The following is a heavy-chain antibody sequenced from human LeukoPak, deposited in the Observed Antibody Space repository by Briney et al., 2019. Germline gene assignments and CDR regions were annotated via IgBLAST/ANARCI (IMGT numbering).Heavy chain of an antibody. CDR1: GGSISSSSYY. Sequence: SETLSLTCTVSGGSISSSSYYWGWIRQPPGKGLEWIGSIYYSGSTNYNPSLKSRVTISVDTSKNQFSLKLSSVTAADTAVYYCARHAPYGWTYYFDYWGQGTLVTVSS. D-gene: IGHD3-10*01. V-gene: IGHV4-39*01. CDR3: ARHAPYGWTYYFDY. J-gene: IGHJ4*02. CDR2: IYYSGST.